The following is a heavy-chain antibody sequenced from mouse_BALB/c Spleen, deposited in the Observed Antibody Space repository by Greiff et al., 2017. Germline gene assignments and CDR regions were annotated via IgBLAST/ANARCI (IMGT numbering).Heavy chain of an antibody. J-gene: IGHJ4*01. CDR1: GYSFTSYY. Sequence: VQLQQSGPELMKPGASVKISCKASGYSFTSYYMHWVKQSHGKSLEWIGYIDPFNGGTSYNQKSKGKATLTVDKSSSTAYMHLSSLTSEDSAVYYCARRGPITTVVGAMDYWGQGTSVTVSS. V-gene: IGHV1S135*01. CDR2: IDPFNGGT. D-gene: IGHD1-1*01. CDR3: ARRGPITTVVGAMDY.